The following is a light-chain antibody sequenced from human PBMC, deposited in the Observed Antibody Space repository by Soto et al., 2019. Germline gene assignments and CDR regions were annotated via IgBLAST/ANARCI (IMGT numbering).Light chain of an antibody. CDR2: VAS. V-gene: IGKV1-39*01. Sequence: DIQMTQSPSSLSTSVGDKVTITCRASQSITKYVNWYQQKPGKAPKLLISVASTLQSGVPSRFSGDGSETDFTLSISSLEPEDSATYSCQQSFTTPFTFGPGTKVDVK. CDR3: QQSFTTPFT. J-gene: IGKJ3*01. CDR1: QSITKY.